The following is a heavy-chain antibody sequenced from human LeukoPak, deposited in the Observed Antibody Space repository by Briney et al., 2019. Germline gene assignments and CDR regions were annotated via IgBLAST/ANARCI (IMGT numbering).Heavy chain of an antibody. CDR1: GFTFSNYW. D-gene: IGHD6-19*01. CDR3: ARNSGWFRFDY. J-gene: IGHJ4*02. Sequence: GGSLRLSCAASGFTFSNYWMDWVRQSPGKGLEWVANIKEDGSDKYYVDSVKGRFTISRDSAKNPLYLQMNSLRAEDTAVYYCARNSGWFRFDYWGQGTLVTVSS. CDR2: IKEDGSDK. V-gene: IGHV3-7*03.